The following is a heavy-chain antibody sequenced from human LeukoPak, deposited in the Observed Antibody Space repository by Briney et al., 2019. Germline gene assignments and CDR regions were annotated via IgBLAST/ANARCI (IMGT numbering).Heavy chain of an antibody. D-gene: IGHD3-16*01. CDR3: ARDGGQHLYYFDY. V-gene: IGHV4-59*01. Sequence: SETLSLTCAVYGGSFSGYYWSWIRQPPGKGLEWIGYIYYSGSTNYNPSLKSRVTISVDTSKNQFSLKLSSVTAADTAVYYCARDGGQHLYYFDYWGQGTLVTVSS. J-gene: IGHJ4*02. CDR2: IYYSGST. CDR1: GGSFSGYY.